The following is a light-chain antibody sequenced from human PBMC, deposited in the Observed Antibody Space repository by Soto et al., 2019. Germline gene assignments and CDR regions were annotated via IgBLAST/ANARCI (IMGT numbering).Light chain of an antibody. V-gene: IGLV2-14*01. J-gene: IGLJ1*01. CDR1: SSDVGANNF. CDR2: EVS. CDR3: NSYTSTAARV. Sequence: QSVLTQPASVSGSPGQSITISCTGTSSDVGANNFVSWYQQYPGKAPKLIICEVSNRPSGVSNRFSGSKSGNTASLTISGLQADDEADYYCNSYTSTAARVFGTGTKLTVL.